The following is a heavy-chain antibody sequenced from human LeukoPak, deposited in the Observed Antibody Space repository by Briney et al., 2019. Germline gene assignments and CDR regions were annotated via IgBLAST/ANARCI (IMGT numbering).Heavy chain of an antibody. CDR2: INPNSGGT. J-gene: IGHJ5*02. D-gene: IGHD2-2*01. Sequence: ASVKVSCKASGYTFTGHYMHWVRQAPGQGLEWMGWINPNSGGTNYAQKFQGRVTMTRDTSISTAYMELSRLRSDDTAVYYCARDRRIPAALSGNWFDPWGQGTLVTVSS. CDR3: ARDRRIPAALSGNWFDP. CDR1: GYTFTGHY. V-gene: IGHV1-2*02.